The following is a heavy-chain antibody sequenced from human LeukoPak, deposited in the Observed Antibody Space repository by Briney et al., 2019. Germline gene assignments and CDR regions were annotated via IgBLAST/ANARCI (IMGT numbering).Heavy chain of an antibody. Sequence: PGGSLRLSCAASEFTFNNYAMSWVGQAPGKGLEWDSGISGSGGSTYYGDSVKGRFTISRDNSKNTLYLQMNSLRAEDTAVYYCAKSQGSGYYRGHIDYWGQGTLVTVSA. D-gene: IGHD3-22*01. CDR3: AKSQGSGYYRGHIDY. CDR2: ISGSGGST. V-gene: IGHV3-23*01. J-gene: IGHJ4*02. CDR1: EFTFNNYA.